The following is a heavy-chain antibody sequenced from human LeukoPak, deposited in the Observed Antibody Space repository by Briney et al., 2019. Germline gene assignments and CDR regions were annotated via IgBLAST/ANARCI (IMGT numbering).Heavy chain of an antibody. J-gene: IGHJ3*02. CDR2: IYPGDSDT. CDR1: GYSFTSYW. CDR3: ARDVSDYYDSSGYQPDAFDI. D-gene: IGHD3-22*01. Sequence: GESLQISCKGSGYSFTSYWIGWVRQMPGKGLEWMGIIYPGDSDTRYSPSFQGQVTISADKSISTAYLQWSSLKASDTAMYYCARDVSDYYDSSGYQPDAFDIWGQGTMVTVSS. V-gene: IGHV5-51*01.